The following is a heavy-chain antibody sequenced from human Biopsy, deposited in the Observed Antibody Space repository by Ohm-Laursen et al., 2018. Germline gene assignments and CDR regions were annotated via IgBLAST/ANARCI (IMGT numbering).Heavy chain of an antibody. J-gene: IGHJ4*02. CDR1: GGSISSGSNY. D-gene: IGHD5-24*01. CDR3: ARHDGNGPFALDS. Sequence: GTLSLTCTVSGGSISSGSNYWAWIRQPPGKGLEWIGSVYHSGTTYYSPSLKSRVTISVDTSKNQLSLKVTSMTAADTAAYYCARHDGNGPFALDSWGQGTLVTVSS. CDR2: VYHSGTT. V-gene: IGHV4-39*01.